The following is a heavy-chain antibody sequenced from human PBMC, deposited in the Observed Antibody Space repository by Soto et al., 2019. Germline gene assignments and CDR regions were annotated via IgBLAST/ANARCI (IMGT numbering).Heavy chain of an antibody. CDR3: ASFYYHIFTGYYSHAFDI. CDR2: IIPILGIA. CDR1: GGTFSSYT. V-gene: IGHV1-69*02. J-gene: IGHJ3*02. Sequence: ASVKVSCKASGGTFSSYTISWVRQAPGQGLEWMGRIIPILGIANYAQKFQGRVTITADKSTSTAYMELSSLRSEDTAVYYCASFYYHIFTGYYSHAFDIWGQGTMVTVSS. D-gene: IGHD3-9*01.